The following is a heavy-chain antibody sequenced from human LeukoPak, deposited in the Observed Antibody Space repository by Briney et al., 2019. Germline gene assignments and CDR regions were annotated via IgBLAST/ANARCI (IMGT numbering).Heavy chain of an antibody. D-gene: IGHD3-3*01. CDR1: GYTLTELS. CDR2: FDPEDGET. Sequence: GASAKVSCKVSGYTLTELSMHWVRQAPGKGLEWMGGFDPEDGETIYAQKFQGRVTMTEDTSTDTAYMELSSLRSEDTAVYYCATEVGIFRAFDIWGQGTMVTVSS. J-gene: IGHJ3*02. CDR3: ATEVGIFRAFDI. V-gene: IGHV1-24*01.